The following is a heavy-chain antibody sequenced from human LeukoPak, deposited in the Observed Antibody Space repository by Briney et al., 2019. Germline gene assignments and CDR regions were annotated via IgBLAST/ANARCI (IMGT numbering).Heavy chain of an antibody. Sequence: GESLKISCKGSGYSFTSYWIGWVRQMPGKDLEWMGIIYPGDSDTRYSPSFQGQVTISADKSISTAYLQWSSLQSSDTAMYYCALTKDMATITSPFDPWGQGTLVTVSS. CDR2: IYPGDSDT. V-gene: IGHV5-51*01. CDR3: ALTKDMATITSPFDP. D-gene: IGHD5-24*01. J-gene: IGHJ5*02. CDR1: GYSFTSYW.